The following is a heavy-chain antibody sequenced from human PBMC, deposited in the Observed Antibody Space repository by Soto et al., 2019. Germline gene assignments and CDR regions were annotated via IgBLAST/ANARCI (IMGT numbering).Heavy chain of an antibody. Sequence: VQLVESGGGVVPPGRSPRLSCGASGFNFSSHGMHWGRQAPGKGPEWVAVISYDGSNKYYADSVKGRFTISRDNSKNTLYLQMNSLRAEDTAVYYCAKDSSGCPDYWGQGTLVTVSS. D-gene: IGHD6-19*01. CDR1: GFNFSSHG. CDR2: ISYDGSNK. V-gene: IGHV3-30*18. J-gene: IGHJ4*02. CDR3: AKDSSGCPDY.